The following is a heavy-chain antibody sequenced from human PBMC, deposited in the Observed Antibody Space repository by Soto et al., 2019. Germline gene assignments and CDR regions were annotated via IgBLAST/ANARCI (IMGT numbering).Heavy chain of an antibody. Sequence: VQLLESGGGLVQPGGSLRLSCAASGFTFSSYAMSWVRQAPGKGLEWVSAISGSGGSTYYADSVKGRFTISRDNSKNTLYLQMNSLRAEDTAVYYCAKARGMAAAGSVLYFDYWGQGTLVTVSS. CDR2: ISGSGGST. CDR1: GFTFSSYA. J-gene: IGHJ4*02. D-gene: IGHD6-13*01. V-gene: IGHV3-23*01. CDR3: AKARGMAAAGSVLYFDY.